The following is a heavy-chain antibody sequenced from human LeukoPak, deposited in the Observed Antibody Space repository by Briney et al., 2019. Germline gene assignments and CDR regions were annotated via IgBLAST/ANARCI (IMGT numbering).Heavy chain of an antibody. CDR1: GYSISSGYY. CDR2: IYHSGST. Sequence: SETLSLTCAVSGYSISSGYYWGWIRQPPGKGLEWIGSIYHSGSTYYNPSLKSRVTISVDTSKNQFSLKLSSVTAADMAVYYCARVSLLWFGESQRWFDPWGQGTLVTVSS. J-gene: IGHJ5*02. V-gene: IGHV4-38-2*01. CDR3: ARVSLLWFGESQRWFDP. D-gene: IGHD3-10*01.